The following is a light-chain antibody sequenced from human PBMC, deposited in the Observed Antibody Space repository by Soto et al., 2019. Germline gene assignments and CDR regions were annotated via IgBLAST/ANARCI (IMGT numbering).Light chain of an antibody. J-gene: IGKJ1*01. Sequence: DIQMTQSPSSLSASVGDRVSIACRATHSISNSLNWYKQIPGKAPELLIYDSFSLQDGVPSRFSGSGSGTDFTLTISSLQPEDFATYYCQQSYSFPTWTFGQGTMVEIK. CDR1: HSISNS. V-gene: IGKV1-39*01. CDR2: DSF. CDR3: QQSYSFPTWT.